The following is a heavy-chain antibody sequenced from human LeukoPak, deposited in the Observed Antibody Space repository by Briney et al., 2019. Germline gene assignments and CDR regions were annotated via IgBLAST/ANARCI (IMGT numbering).Heavy chain of an antibody. D-gene: IGHD2-2*01. V-gene: IGHV4-61*02. Sequence: SETLSLTCTVSGGSISSGSYYWSWIRQPAGKGLEWIGRIYTSGSTNYNPSLKSRVTISVDTSKNQFSLKLSSVTAADTAVYYCARVHPRLNNIVVVPAAMRDFGYFDYWGQGTLVTVSS. CDR3: ARVHPRLNNIVVVPAAMRDFGYFDY. J-gene: IGHJ4*02. CDR1: GGSISSGSYY. CDR2: IYTSGST.